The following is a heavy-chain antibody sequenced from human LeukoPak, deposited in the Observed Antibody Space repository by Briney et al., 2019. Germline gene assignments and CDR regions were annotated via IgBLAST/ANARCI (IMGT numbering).Heavy chain of an antibody. J-gene: IGHJ3*02. V-gene: IGHV3-21*01. CDR1: GFTFSSYS. CDR2: ISSSSSYI. D-gene: IGHD1-26*01. Sequence: GGSPRLSCAASGFTFSSYSMNWVRQAPGKGLEWVSSISSSSSYIYYADSVKGRFTISRDNAKNSLYLQMNSLRAEDTAVYYCARGWERGAFDIWGQGTMVTVSS. CDR3: ARGWERGAFDI.